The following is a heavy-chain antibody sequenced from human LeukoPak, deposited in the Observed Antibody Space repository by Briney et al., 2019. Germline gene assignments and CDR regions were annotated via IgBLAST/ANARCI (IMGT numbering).Heavy chain of an antibody. J-gene: IGHJ4*02. CDR1: GFTFSNAW. CDR2: IKRKSDGGTT. Sequence: PGGSLRLSCAASGFTFSNAWMSWVRQAPGKGLEGIGRIKRKSDGGTTDYAAPVKGRFTISRDDSKNTLYLQMNSLTTEDTAVYYCTTVGLSGYYDSRGYYYFGHWGQGTLVTVSS. V-gene: IGHV3-15*01. D-gene: IGHD3-22*01. CDR3: TTVGLSGYYDSRGYYYFGH.